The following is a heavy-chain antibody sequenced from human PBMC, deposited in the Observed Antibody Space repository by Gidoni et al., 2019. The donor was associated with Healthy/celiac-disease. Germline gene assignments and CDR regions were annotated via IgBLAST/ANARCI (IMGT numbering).Heavy chain of an antibody. Sequence: QVQLQESGPGLVKPSQTLSLTCTVSGGSISSGSYYWSWIRQPAGKGLEWIGRIYTSGSTNYNPALKSRVTISVDTSKNQFSLKLSSVNAADTAVYYCASVSIAAAGMDYWGQGTLVTVSS. J-gene: IGHJ4*02. D-gene: IGHD6-13*01. CDR2: IYTSGST. V-gene: IGHV4-61*02. CDR3: ASVSIAAAGMDY. CDR1: GGSISSGSYY.